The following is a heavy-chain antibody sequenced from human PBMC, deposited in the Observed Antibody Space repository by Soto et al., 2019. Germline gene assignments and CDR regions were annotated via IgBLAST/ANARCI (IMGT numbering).Heavy chain of an antibody. V-gene: IGHV3-48*01. CDR1: GFTFSSYS. J-gene: IGHJ3*02. D-gene: IGHD3-10*01. CDR3: ARDSMVRGVTHDAFAI. Sequence: GGSLRLCCAASGFTFSSYSMNWVRQAPGKGLEWVSYISSSSSTIYYADSVKGRFTISRDNAKNSLYLQMNSLRAEDTAVYYCARDSMVRGVTHDAFAIWGQGTMVTVSS. CDR2: ISSSSSTI.